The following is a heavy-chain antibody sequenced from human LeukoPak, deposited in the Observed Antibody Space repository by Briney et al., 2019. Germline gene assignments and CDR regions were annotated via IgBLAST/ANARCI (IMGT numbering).Heavy chain of an antibody. D-gene: IGHD3-9*01. V-gene: IGHV3-66*01. CDR2: IYSGSST. J-gene: IGHJ4*02. CDR1: GLTVSSNY. CDR3: ARSFYDILIGYYQYFDY. Sequence: PGGSLRLSCAASGLTVSSNYMSWVRQAPGKGLEWVSLIYSGSSTYYADSVKGRFTISRDNSKNTLYIQMNSLRAEDTAVYYCARSFYDILIGYYQYFDYWGQGTLVTVSS.